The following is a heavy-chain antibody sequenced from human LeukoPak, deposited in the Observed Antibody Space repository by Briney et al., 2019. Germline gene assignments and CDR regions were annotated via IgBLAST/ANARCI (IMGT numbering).Heavy chain of an antibody. CDR3: AKGGYYSYNWFDP. Sequence: GGSLRLSCAASGFTFSTYGMSWVRRTPGKGLVWVSRINSDGRSTTYADSVKGRFSISRDNAKDTLYLQMNSLRVEDTAVYYCAKGGYYSYNWFDPWGQGTLVTVSS. V-gene: IGHV3-74*01. D-gene: IGHD3-22*01. CDR2: INSDGRST. J-gene: IGHJ5*02. CDR1: GFTFSTYG.